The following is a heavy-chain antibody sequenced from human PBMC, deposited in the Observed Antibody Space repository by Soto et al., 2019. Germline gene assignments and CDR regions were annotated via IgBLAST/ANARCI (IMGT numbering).Heavy chain of an antibody. CDR2: INPNSGGT. V-gene: IGHV1-2*04. CDR3: ARALNWNAVFDY. D-gene: IGHD1-20*01. CDR1: GYTFTGYY. J-gene: IGHJ4*02. Sequence: ASVKVSCKASGYTFTGYYMHCVRQAPGQGLEWMGWINPNSGGTNYAQKFQGWVTMTRDTSISTAYMELSRLRSDDTAVYYCARALNWNAVFDYWGQGTLVTVSS.